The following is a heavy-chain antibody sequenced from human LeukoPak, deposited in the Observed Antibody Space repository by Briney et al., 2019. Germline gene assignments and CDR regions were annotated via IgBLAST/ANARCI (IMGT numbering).Heavy chain of an antibody. CDR3: ARGDSGYAHFYHMDV. J-gene: IGHJ6*03. CDR2: INPNSGGT. CDR1: GYTFTGNY. D-gene: IGHD5-12*01. Sequence: ASVKVSCNASGYTFTGNYMHWVRQAPGQGLEWMGWINPNSGGTNYAQKFQGRVTMTRDTSISTAYMELSRLIFDDTAVYYCARGDSGYAHFYHMDVWGKGTTVTISS. V-gene: IGHV1-2*02.